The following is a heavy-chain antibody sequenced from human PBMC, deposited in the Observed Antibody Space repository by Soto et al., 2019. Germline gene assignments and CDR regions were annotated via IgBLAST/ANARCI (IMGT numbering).Heavy chain of an antibody. CDR3: ARGATTFGVAHAFDV. CDR2: IDPSGSYT. J-gene: IGHJ3*01. Sequence: EVQLVQSGAELKTPGESLRISCKVSGYSFTSYWLSWVRQMPGKGLEWMGRIDPSGSYTNYSPSFQGHVTISVDKSIRTAYLQWSSLQASDSAIYYCARGATTFGVAHAFDVWGQGTVVTVSS. V-gene: IGHV5-10-1*03. D-gene: IGHD3-3*01. CDR1: GYSFTSYW.